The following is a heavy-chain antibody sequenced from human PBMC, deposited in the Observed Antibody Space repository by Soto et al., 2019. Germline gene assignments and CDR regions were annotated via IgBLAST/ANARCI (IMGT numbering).Heavy chain of an antibody. CDR2: IWYDGSTA. V-gene: IGHV3-33*01. CDR3: ASAGVWGLVVPVFYGLDV. D-gene: IGHD3-16*01. J-gene: IGHJ6*04. CDR1: GFDFGSYG. Sequence: QVQLVESGGGVVQPGGSLRLSCVASGFDFGSYGMQWVRRAPGKGLEWMAVIWYDGSTAYYADSVKGRFTISRDNSKNTLFLHLNSLTAEDTVVYLCASAGVWGLVVPVFYGLDVWGKGTTVTVSS.